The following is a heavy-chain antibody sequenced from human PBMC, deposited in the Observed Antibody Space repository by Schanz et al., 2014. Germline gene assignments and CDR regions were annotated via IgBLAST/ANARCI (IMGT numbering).Heavy chain of an antibody. J-gene: IGHJ4*02. V-gene: IGHV3-23*01. CDR3: AKLSSSGRLAGYFDY. Sequence: GGSLRLSCAASGFTFRDYYMSWIRQAPGKGLEWVSGFIVDSGNTYYAGSVKGRFSISRDYSKNTLYLQMSSLRAEDTAIYYCAKLSSSGRLAGYFDYWGQGALVTVSS. CDR1: GFTFRDYY. D-gene: IGHD6-19*01. CDR2: FIVDSGNT.